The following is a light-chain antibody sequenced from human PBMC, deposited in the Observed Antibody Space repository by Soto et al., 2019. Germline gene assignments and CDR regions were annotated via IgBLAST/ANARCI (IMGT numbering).Light chain of an antibody. J-gene: IGKJ1*01. Sequence: EIVLTQSPGTLSLSPGERATLSCRASQSVSSNFLAWYQEKPGQAPRLLIYGASSRATGIPARFSGSGSGTDFTLTISSLEPEDFAVYYCQQRSNWWTFGPGTK. CDR2: GAS. CDR3: QQRSNWWT. V-gene: IGKV3D-20*02. CDR1: QSVSSNF.